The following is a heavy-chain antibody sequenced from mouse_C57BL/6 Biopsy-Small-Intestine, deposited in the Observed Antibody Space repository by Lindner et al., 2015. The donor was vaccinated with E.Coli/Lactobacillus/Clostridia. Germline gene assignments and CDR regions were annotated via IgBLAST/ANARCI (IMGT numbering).Heavy chain of an antibody. Sequence: SVKVSCKTSGYNFRVFGISWVRQAPGQGLEWMAWISPFTDNTDYSQKFQGRLTLTTDTSTSTAYMELRSLTSDDTAVYYCARQAVRGYWYFDLWGRGTPVTVSS. J-gene: IGHJ1*01. V-gene: IGHV1-84*02. D-gene: IGHD3-2*02. CDR3: ARQAVRGYWYFDL. CDR1: GYNFRVFG. CDR2: ISPFTDNT.